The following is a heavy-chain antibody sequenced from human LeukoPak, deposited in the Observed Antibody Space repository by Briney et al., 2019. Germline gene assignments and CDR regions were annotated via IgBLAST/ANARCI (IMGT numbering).Heavy chain of an antibody. J-gene: IGHJ4*02. CDR3: AKGDAYCGGDCYPD. CDR2: ISGGRDNT. V-gene: IGHV3-23*01. CDR1: GFTFSTYA. D-gene: IGHD2-21*02. Sequence: GGSLRLSCAASGFTFSTYAMNWVRQAPGKGLEWVSAISGGRDNTYYADSVKGRFTISRDTSQNTLYLQMNSLRAEDTAVYYCAKGDAYCGGDCYPDWGQGTLVTVSS.